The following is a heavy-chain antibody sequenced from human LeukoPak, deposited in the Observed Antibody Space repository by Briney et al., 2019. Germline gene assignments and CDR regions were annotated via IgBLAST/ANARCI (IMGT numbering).Heavy chain of an antibody. Sequence: SVKVSCKASGYTFTSYAISWVRQAPGQGLEWMGGIIPIFGTANYAQKFQGRVTITADESTSTAYMELSSLRSEDTAVYYCARDPGSSGYYYGDYWGQGTLVTVSS. V-gene: IGHV1-69*13. CDR3: ARDPGSSGYYYGDY. CDR2: IIPIFGTA. J-gene: IGHJ4*02. D-gene: IGHD3-22*01. CDR1: GYTFTSYA.